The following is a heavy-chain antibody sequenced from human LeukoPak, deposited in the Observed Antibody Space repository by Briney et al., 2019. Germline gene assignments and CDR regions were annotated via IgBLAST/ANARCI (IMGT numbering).Heavy chain of an antibody. CDR1: GYTFTGYY. J-gene: IGHJ5*02. Sequence: ASVKVSCKASGYTFTGYYMHWVRQAPGQGLEWMGWINPNSGGTNYAQKFQGRVTMTRDTSISTAYMELSRLRSDDTAVYYCARAPGGLEVRGLRFDPWGQGTLVTVSS. D-gene: IGHD3-10*01. CDR2: INPNSGGT. CDR3: ARAPGGLEVRGLRFDP. V-gene: IGHV1-2*02.